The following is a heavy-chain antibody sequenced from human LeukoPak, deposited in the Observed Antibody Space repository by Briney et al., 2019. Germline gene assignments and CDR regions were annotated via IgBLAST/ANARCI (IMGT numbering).Heavy chain of an antibody. D-gene: IGHD6-13*01. CDR1: GGSLSSYY. CDR2: IYYSGST. J-gene: IGHJ5*02. V-gene: IGHV4-59*08. Sequence: SETLSLTCTVSGGSLSSYYWSWIRQPPGKGLEWIGYIYYSGSTNYNPSLTSRVTISVDTSKNQFSLKLSSVTAADTAVYYCARVNTIAAARFDPWGQGTLVTVSS. CDR3: ARVNTIAAARFDP.